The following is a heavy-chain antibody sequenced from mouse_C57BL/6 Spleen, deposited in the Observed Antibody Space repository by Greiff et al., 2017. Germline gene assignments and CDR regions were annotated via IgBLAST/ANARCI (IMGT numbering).Heavy chain of an antibody. V-gene: IGHV1-55*01. J-gene: IGHJ3*01. D-gene: IGHD2-4*01. CDR3: ARRAYDYGGAWFAY. Sequence: QVQLQQPGAELVKPGASVKMSCKASGYTFTSYWITWVKQRPGQGLEWIGDIYPGSGSTNYNEKFTSKATLTVDTSSSTAFMQLSNLTSEDSAVYYCARRAYDYGGAWFAYWGQGTLVTVSA. CDR2: IYPGSGST. CDR1: GYTFTSYW.